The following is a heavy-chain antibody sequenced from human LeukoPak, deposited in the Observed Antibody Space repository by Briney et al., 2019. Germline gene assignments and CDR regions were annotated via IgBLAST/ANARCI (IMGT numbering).Heavy chain of an antibody. V-gene: IGHV3-15*01. CDR2: IKRKGDDGTI. J-gene: IGHJ4*02. D-gene: IGHD3/OR15-3a*01. CDR1: GFTFSNAW. Sequence: GGSLRLSCAASGFTFSNAWMSWVRQAPGRGLEWVGRIKRKGDDGTIDYAAPVKGRLSISRDDSKNALYLQMNSLKSEDTAVYYCTAGTGRSDFDYWGQGTLVTVSS. CDR3: TAGTGRSDFDY.